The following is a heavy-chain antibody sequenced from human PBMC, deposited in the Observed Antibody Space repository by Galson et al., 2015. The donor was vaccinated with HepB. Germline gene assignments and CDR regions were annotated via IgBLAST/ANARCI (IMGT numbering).Heavy chain of an antibody. CDR2: ISYDGRNQ. V-gene: IGHV3-30*03. CDR3: ARVADSHYGDHTHFDS. CDR1: GFTLSSYA. D-gene: IGHD4-17*01. J-gene: IGHJ4*02. Sequence: SLRLSCAASGFTLSSYAIHWVRQAPGKGLEWVTVISYDGRNQNYADSVMGRFTISRDNSKDTVYLQMSSLRADDTAVYYCARVADSHYGDHTHFDSWGQGALVTVSS.